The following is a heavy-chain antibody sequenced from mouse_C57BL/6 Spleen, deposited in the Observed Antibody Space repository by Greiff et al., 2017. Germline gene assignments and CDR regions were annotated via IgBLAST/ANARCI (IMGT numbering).Heavy chain of an antibody. Sequence: VQLQQSGAELVKPGASVKISCKASGYAFSSYWMNWVKQRPGKGLEWIGQIYPGDGDTNYNGKFKGKATLTADKSSSTAYMQLSSLTSEDSAVYFCARWDQLYYFDYWGQGTTLTVSS. CDR1: GYAFSSYW. CDR3: ARWDQLYYFDY. V-gene: IGHV1-80*01. CDR2: IYPGDGDT. J-gene: IGHJ2*01. D-gene: IGHD4-1*01.